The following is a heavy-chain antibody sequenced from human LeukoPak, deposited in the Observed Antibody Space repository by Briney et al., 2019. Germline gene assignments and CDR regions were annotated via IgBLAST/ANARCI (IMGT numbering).Heavy chain of an antibody. CDR2: IYPGDSDT. D-gene: IGHD6-6*01. Sequence: GESLKISCKGSGYSFTSYWIGWVRQMPGKGLEWMGIIYPGDSDTRYSPSFQGQVTISADKSISTAYLQWSSLKASDTAMYYCARRSSSSVHYYGMDVWGQGTTVTVSS. J-gene: IGHJ6*02. CDR3: ARRSSSSVHYYGMDV. CDR1: GYSFTSYW. V-gene: IGHV5-51*01.